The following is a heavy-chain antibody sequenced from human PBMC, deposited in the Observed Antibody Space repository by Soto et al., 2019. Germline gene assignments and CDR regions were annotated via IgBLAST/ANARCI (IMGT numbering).Heavy chain of an antibody. Sequence: QVQLVQSGAEVQKPGSSVKVSCKVSGGTFSSHSINWVRQAPGQGPEWMGGIIPIFGTENYAQKFQGRVTITADESTSTAYMELSSLTSEDTALYYCSTSVYCSTTRCYHYYGLDVWGQGTTVIVSS. CDR1: GGTFSSHS. CDR2: IIPIFGTE. CDR3: STSVYCSTTRCYHYYGLDV. J-gene: IGHJ6*02. D-gene: IGHD2-2*01. V-gene: IGHV1-69*01.